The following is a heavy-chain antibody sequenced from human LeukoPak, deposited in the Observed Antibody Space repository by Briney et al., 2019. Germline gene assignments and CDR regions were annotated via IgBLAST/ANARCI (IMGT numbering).Heavy chain of an antibody. CDR3: ARALDSSGYYYHIQSFDY. D-gene: IGHD3-22*01. CDR1: GGSFSGYY. V-gene: IGHV4-34*01. CDR2: INHSGST. J-gene: IGHJ4*02. Sequence: SETLSLTCAVYGGSFSGYYWSWIRQPPGKGLEWPGEINHSGSTNYNPSLKSRVTISVDTSKNQFSLKLSSVTAADTAVYYCARALDSSGYYYHIQSFDYWGQGTLVTVSS.